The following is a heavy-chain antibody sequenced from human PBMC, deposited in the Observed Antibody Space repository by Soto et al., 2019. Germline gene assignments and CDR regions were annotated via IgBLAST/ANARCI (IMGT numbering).Heavy chain of an antibody. CDR1: GVSISSGGYY. V-gene: IGHV4-31*03. D-gene: IGHD3-3*01. CDR2: IYYSGST. CDR3: ARAPRITIFGVVTGPFDY. Sequence: SETLSLTCTVSGVSISSGGYYWSWIRQHPGNGLEWIGYIYYSGSTYYNPSLKSRVTISVDTSKNQFSLKLSSVTAADTAVYYCARAPRITIFGVVTGPFDYWGQGTLVTVS. J-gene: IGHJ4*02.